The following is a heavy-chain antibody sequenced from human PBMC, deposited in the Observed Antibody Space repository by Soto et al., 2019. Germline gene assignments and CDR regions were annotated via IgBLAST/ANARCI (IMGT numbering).Heavy chain of an antibody. Sequence: GESLKISCKASGYSFTSYWIGWVRQMPGKGLEWMGIIYPGDSDTRYSPSFQGQVTISADKSISTAYLQWSSLKASDTAMYYCAAYSGSFYYGMDVWGQGTTVTVSS. J-gene: IGHJ6*02. V-gene: IGHV5-51*01. CDR2: IYPGDSDT. CDR1: GYSFTSYW. CDR3: AAYSGSFYYGMDV. D-gene: IGHD1-26*01.